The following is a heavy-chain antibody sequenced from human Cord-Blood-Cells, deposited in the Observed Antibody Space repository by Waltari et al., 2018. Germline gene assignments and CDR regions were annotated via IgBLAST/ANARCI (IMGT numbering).Heavy chain of an antibody. CDR3: AKDSTLESIAAAGFFDY. D-gene: IGHD6-13*01. CDR2: ISGSGGST. CDR1: GFTFSSYA. V-gene: IGHV3-23*01. J-gene: IGHJ4*02. Sequence: EVQLLESGGGLVQPGGSLRLSCAASGFTFSSYAMSWVRQAPGKGLEWVSAISGSGGSTYYADSVKGRFTISRDNSKNTLYLQMNSLRAEDTAVYYCAKDSTLESIAAAGFFDYWGQGTLVTVSS.